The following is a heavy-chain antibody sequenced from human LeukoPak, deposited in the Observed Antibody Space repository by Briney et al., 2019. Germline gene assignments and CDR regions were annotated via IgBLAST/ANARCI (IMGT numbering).Heavy chain of an antibody. CDR1: GYSFTSNY. V-gene: IGHV1-46*01. Sequence: ASVKVSCKASGYSFTSNYIHWVRQAPGQGLEWMGMIYPRDGSTSYAQKFQGRVTATRDTSTSTVHMELSGLRSEDTAVYYCARDQEAFDYWGQGTLVTVSS. CDR3: ARDQEAFDY. J-gene: IGHJ4*02. CDR2: IYPRDGST.